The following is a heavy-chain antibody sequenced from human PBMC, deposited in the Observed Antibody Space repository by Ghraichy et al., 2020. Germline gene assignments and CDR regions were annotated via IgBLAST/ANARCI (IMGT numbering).Heavy chain of an antibody. Sequence: SRTLSLTCTVSGGSLSIRSFYWGWIRQPPGRELEWIGSIYYSGSPYYNPSLQSRVTISVDTSKNQFSLRLTSVTAADTAAYYCARHWDYFDYWGQGILVTVSS. V-gene: IGHV4-39*01. CDR3: ARHWDYFDY. J-gene: IGHJ4*02. CDR2: IYYSGSP. CDR1: GGSLSIRSFY. D-gene: IGHD7-27*01.